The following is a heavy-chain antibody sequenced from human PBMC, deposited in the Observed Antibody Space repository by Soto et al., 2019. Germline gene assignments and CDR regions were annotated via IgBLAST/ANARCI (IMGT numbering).Heavy chain of an antibody. Sequence: PSETLSLTCTVSGGSISSGGYYWSWIRQHPGKGLEWIGYIYYSGSTYYNPSLKSRITISVDTSKNQFSLKTEDTGVYFCTADLPAFIPQVDSWGQGTLVTVSS. J-gene: IGHJ4*02. CDR2: IYYSGST. CDR1: GGSISSGGYY. D-gene: IGHD6-13*01. CDR3: PAFIPQVDS. V-gene: IGHV4-31*03.